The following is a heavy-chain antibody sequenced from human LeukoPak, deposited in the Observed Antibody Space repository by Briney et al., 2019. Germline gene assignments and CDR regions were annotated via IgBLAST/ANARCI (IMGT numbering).Heavy chain of an antibody. CDR1: GFTFSDYY. CDR2: ISSSGSTI. CDR3: AREEWLPTSKSVDY. J-gene: IGHJ4*01. V-gene: IGHV3-11*01. Sequence: GSLRLSCAASGFTFSDYYMSWIRQAPGKGLEWVSYISSSGSTIYYADSVKGRFTISRDNAKNSLYLQMNSLRAEDTAVYYCAREEWLPTSKSVDYWGQEPWSPSPQ. D-gene: IGHD5-12*01.